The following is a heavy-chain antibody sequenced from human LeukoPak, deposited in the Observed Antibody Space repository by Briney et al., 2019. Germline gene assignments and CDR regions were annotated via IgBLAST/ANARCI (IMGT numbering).Heavy chain of an antibody. CDR3: ARSSGRDYGAFDI. CDR2: INHSGST. V-gene: IGHV4-34*01. Sequence: SETLSLTCAVYGGSFSGYYWSLIRQPSGKGLEWIGEINHSGSTNYNPSLKSRVTISVDTSKNQFSLKLSSVTAADTAVYYCARSSGRDYGAFDIWGQGTMVTVSS. D-gene: IGHD4-17*01. CDR1: GGSFSGYY. J-gene: IGHJ3*02.